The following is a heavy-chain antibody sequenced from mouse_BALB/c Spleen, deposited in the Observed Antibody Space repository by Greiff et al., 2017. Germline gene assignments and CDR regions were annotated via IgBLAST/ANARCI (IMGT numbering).Heavy chain of an antibody. Sequence: VHVKQSGAELVRSGASVKLSCTASGFNIKDYYMHWVKQRPEQGLEWIGWIDPENGDTEYAPKFQGKATMTADTSSNTAYLQLSSLTSEDTAVYYCNARTTVVAGDYWGQGTTLTVSS. CDR3: NARTTVVAGDY. J-gene: IGHJ2*01. CDR1: GFNIKDYY. D-gene: IGHD1-1*01. V-gene: IGHV14-4*02. CDR2: IDPENGDT.